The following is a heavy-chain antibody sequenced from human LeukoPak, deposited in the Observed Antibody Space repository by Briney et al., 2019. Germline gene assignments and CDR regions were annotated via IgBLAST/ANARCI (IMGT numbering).Heavy chain of an antibody. CDR2: ISGGGGST. D-gene: IGHD3-3*01. CDR3: AKGPGYDFWSGYYGYFDY. CDR1: GFTFSSYA. V-gene: IGHV3-23*01. J-gene: IGHJ4*02. Sequence: GESLRLSCAASGFTFSSYAMSWVRQAPGKGLEWVSGISGGGGSTYYADSVKGRFTISRDSSKNTLYLQMNSLRAEDTAVYYCAKGPGYDFWSGYYGYFDYWGQGTLVTVSS.